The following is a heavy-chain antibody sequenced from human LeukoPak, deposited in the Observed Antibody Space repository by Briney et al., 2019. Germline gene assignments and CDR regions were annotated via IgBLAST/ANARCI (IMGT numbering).Heavy chain of an antibody. J-gene: IGHJ6*04. CDR1: GGSFSGYY. CDR3: GRSPRGIYYYYYGMDV. Sequence: SETLSLTCAVYGGSFSGYYWSWIRQPPGKGREWIGEINHSGSTNYNPSLKSRVTISVDTSKNQFSLKLSSVTAADTAVYYCGRSPRGIYYYYYGMDVWGEGTTVTVSS. CDR2: INHSGST. D-gene: IGHD3-16*01. V-gene: IGHV4-34*01.